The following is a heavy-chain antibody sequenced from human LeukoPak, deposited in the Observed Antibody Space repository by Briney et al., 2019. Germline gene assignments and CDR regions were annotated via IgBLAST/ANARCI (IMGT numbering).Heavy chain of an antibody. Sequence: PSETLSLTCTVSGGSVSSGDYYWSWIRQHPGKGLEWIGYIYSSGTTYYNPSLKSRLIISVDTSKNQFSLKLSSVTAADTAAYYCARRIYSRPYYFDYWGQGTLVTVSS. CDR1: GGSVSSGDYY. CDR3: ARRIYSRPYYFDY. D-gene: IGHD6-13*01. J-gene: IGHJ4*02. CDR2: IYSSGTT. V-gene: IGHV4-31*03.